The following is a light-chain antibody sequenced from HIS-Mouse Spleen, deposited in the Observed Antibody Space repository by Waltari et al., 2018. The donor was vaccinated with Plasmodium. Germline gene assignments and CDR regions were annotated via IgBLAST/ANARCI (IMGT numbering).Light chain of an antibody. Sequence: EIVMTQSPATLSVSPGERATLSCRASQSVSSNLAWYQQKPGQAPRLLIYGASTRATGIPARFSGSGSGTEFTLTISSLQSEDFALYYCQQRSNWPPTFGQGTRLEIK. J-gene: IGKJ5*01. CDR1: QSVSSN. CDR3: QQRSNWPPT. V-gene: IGKV3-15*01. CDR2: GAS.